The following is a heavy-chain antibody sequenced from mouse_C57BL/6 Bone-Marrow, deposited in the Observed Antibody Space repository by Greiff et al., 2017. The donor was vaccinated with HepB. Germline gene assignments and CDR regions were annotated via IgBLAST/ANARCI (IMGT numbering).Heavy chain of an antibody. J-gene: IGHJ1*03. CDR2: IRNKANGYTT. CDR3: ARYLDGYWYFDV. V-gene: IGHV7-3*01. D-gene: IGHD2-3*01. CDR1: GFTFTDYY. Sequence: EVHLVESGGGLVQPGGSLILSCAASGFTFTDYYMSWVRQPPGKALEWLGFIRNKANGYTTEYSASVKGRFTISRDNSQSILYLQMNALRAEDSATYYCARYLDGYWYFDVWGTGTTVTVSS.